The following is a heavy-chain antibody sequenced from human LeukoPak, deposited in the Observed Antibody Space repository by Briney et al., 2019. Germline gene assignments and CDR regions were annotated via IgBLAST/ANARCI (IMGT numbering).Heavy chain of an antibody. V-gene: IGHV3-48*04. J-gene: IGHJ4*02. D-gene: IGHD2-8*01. CDR3: VRVVAAGVDY. CDR1: GFTFSSFS. CDR2: ISSSGSTI. Sequence: GGSLRLSCAASGFTFSSFSMNWVRQAPGKGLEWVSYISSSGSTIYYADSVKGRFTISRDNAKNSLYLQMNSLRAEDTAVYHCVRVVAAGVDYWGQGTLVTVSS.